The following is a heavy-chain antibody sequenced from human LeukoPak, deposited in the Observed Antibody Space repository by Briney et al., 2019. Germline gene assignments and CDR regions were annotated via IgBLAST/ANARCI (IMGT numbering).Heavy chain of an antibody. CDR1: GGSISSYY. CDR3: ARRDSGSFETGAFDI. V-gene: IGHV4-59*01. D-gene: IGHD1-26*01. CDR2: IYYSGST. Sequence: SETLSLTCTVSGGSISSYYWSWIRQPPGKGLEWIGYIYYSGSTNYNPSLKSRVTISVDTSKNQFSLKLSSVTAADTAVYYCARRDSGSFETGAFDIWGQGTMVTVSS. J-gene: IGHJ3*02.